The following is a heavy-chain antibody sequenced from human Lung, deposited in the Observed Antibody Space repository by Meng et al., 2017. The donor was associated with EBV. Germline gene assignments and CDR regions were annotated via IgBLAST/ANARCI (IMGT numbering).Heavy chain of an antibody. CDR2: INEDGGIR. D-gene: IGHD1-14*01. Sequence: VQRVESGGALVQPGGSLRLSCAASGFPFSRYWMHWVRQAPGQGLMWVARINEDGGIRNYADSVKGRFTISRDNAKNTLYLQMNNLRAEDTATYFCSRDLAGADDYWGQGTLVTVSS. J-gene: IGHJ4*02. V-gene: IGHV3-74*01. CDR3: SRDLAGADDY. CDR1: GFPFSRYW.